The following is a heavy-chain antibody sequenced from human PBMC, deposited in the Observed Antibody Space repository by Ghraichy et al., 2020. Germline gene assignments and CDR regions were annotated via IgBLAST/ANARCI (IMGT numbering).Heavy chain of an antibody. CDR2: IYYSGST. V-gene: IGHV4-59*01. J-gene: IGHJ6*02. D-gene: IGHD5-18*01. Sequence: SETLSLTCTVSGGSISSYYWSWIRQPPGKGLEWIGYIYYSGSTNYNPSLKSRVTISVDTSKNQFSLKLSSVTAADTAVYYCARDRGYSYGSEVYYYYGMDVWGQGTTVTVSS. CDR1: GGSISSYY. CDR3: ARDRGYSYGSEVYYYYGMDV.